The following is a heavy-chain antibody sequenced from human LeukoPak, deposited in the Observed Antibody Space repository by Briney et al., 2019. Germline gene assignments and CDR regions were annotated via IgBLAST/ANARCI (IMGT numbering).Heavy chain of an antibody. Sequence: SETLSLTCTVSGGSISSSSYYWGWIRQPPGKGLEWIGSIYYSGSTYYNPSLKSPVTISVDTSKNQFSLKLSSVTAADTAVYYCASLSDYGDQLDYWGQGTLVTVSS. D-gene: IGHD4-17*01. CDR3: ASLSDYGDQLDY. CDR2: IYYSGST. V-gene: IGHV4-39*01. CDR1: GGSISSSSYY. J-gene: IGHJ4*02.